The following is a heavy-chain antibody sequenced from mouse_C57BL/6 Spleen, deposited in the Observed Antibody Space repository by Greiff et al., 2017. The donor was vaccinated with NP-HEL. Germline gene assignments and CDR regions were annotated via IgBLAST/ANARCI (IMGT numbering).Heavy chain of an antibody. CDR3: TIDYGSSPWFAY. V-gene: IGHV14-4*01. CDR1: GFNIKDDY. J-gene: IGHJ3*01. CDR2: IDPENGDT. Sequence: EVKLLESGAELVRPGASVKLSCTASGFNIKDDYMHWVKQRPEQGLEWIGWIDPENGDTEYASKFQGKATITADTSSNTAYLQLSSLTSEDTAVYYCTIDYGSSPWFAYWGQGTLVTVSA. D-gene: IGHD1-1*01.